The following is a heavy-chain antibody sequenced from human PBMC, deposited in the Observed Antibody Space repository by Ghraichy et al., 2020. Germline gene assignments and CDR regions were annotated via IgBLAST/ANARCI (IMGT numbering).Heavy chain of an antibody. J-gene: IGHJ4*02. CDR2: VSERGFSP. CDR3: AKVGDCRGGYCPLAIPYYFDN. CDR1: GFTFWDYA. D-gene: IGHD2-15*01. V-gene: IGHV3-23*01. Sequence: LSLTCADSGFTFWDYALSWVRQVPGRGLEWVSSVSERGFSPYYAASGRGRFTVSRDNSKNALYLQKNSLRDEDTAIYYCAKVGDCRGGYCPLAIPYYFDNWSQGTLVTVSS.